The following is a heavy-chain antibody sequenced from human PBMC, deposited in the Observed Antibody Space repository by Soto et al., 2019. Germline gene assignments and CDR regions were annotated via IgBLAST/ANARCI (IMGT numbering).Heavy chain of an antibody. J-gene: IGHJ4*02. CDR3: ARVPASSDCDNSWSGYCYYFDY. D-gene: IGHD3-3*01. CDR2: IIYGGSGK. V-gene: IGHV3-7*02. CDR1: GFTFSSYW. Sequence: GGSLRLSCVASGFTFSSYWMSWVRQAPGKGLEWVANIIYGGSGKYYVDSVKGRFTISRDNSKNTLYLQMNSLRAEDTAVYYCARVPASSDCDNSWSGYCYYFDYWGQGTLVTVSS.